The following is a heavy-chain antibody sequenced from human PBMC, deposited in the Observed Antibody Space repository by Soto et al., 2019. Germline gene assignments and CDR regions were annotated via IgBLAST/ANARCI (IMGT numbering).Heavy chain of an antibody. CDR1: GFTFSSYA. CDR2: ISYDGSNK. J-gene: IGHJ4*02. V-gene: IGHV3-30-3*01. CDR3: ARRTVVSLFDS. D-gene: IGHD2-15*01. Sequence: QVQLVESGGGVVQPGRSLRLSCAASGFTFSSYAMHWVRQAPGKGLEWVAIISYDGSNKYYADSVKGRFTISRDTSKNPLFLQMNSLTAEDTAVYYCARRTVVSLFDSWGQGTLVTVSS.